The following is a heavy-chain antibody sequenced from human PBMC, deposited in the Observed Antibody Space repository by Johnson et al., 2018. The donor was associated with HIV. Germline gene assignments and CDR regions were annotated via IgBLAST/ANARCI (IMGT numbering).Heavy chain of an antibody. D-gene: IGHD2-21*02. J-gene: IGHJ3*02. Sequence: VQVVESGGGVVQPGGSLRLSCAASGFTFSSYDMHWVRQATGKGLEWVSAIGTAGDTYYPGSVKGRFTISRENAKNSLYLQMNSLRAEDTAVYYCARGGVVTAIPHAFDIWGQGTMVTVSS. CDR1: GFTFSSYD. CDR2: IGTAGDT. V-gene: IGHV3-13*01. CDR3: ARGGVVTAIPHAFDI.